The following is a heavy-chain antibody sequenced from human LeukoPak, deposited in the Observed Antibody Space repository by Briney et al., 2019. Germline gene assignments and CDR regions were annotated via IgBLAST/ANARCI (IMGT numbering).Heavy chain of an antibody. CDR2: ISGSGGST. V-gene: IGHV3-23*01. Sequence: GGSLRLSCAASGFTFSSYGMSWVRQAPGKGLEWVSAISGSGGSTYYADSVKGRFTISRDNSKNTLYLQMNSLRAEDTAVYYCAKGLGHYYDSTAWGQGTLVTVSS. CDR1: GFTFSSYG. J-gene: IGHJ5*02. D-gene: IGHD3-22*01. CDR3: AKGLGHYYDSTA.